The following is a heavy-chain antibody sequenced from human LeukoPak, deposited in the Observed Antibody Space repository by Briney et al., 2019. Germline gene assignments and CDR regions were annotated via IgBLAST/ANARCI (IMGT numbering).Heavy chain of an antibody. J-gene: IGHJ4*02. V-gene: IGHV3-48*01. CDR1: RFTFSSYS. CDR3: AREEQLGTFDY. Sequence: GGSLRLSCAASRFTFSSYSMNWVRQAPGKGLEWVSHISSSSSTIYYADSVKGRFTISRDNAKNSLYLQMNSLRAEDTAVYYCAREEQLGTFDYWGQGTLVTVSS. D-gene: IGHD6-6*01. CDR2: ISSSSSTI.